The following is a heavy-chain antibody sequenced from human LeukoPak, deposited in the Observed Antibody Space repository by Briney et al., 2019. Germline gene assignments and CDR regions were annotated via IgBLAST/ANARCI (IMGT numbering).Heavy chain of an antibody. CDR2: ISSSSSYI. Sequence: GGSLRLSCAASGFTFSSYSMNWVRQAPGKGLEWVSSISSSSSYIYYADSVKGRFTISRDNAKNSLYLQMNSLRAEDTAVYYCARDYTPPLQQWMGGFDPWGQGTLVTVSS. CDR1: GFTFSSYS. J-gene: IGHJ5*02. D-gene: IGHD6-19*01. V-gene: IGHV3-21*01. CDR3: ARDYTPPLQQWMGGFDP.